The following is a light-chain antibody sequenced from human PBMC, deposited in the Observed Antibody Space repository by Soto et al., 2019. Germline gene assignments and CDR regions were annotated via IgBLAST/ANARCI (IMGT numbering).Light chain of an antibody. CDR3: QQYGSSRKWT. J-gene: IGKJ1*01. CDR1: QRIIND. CDR2: DAS. Sequence: EVLMTQSPATLSVSPGERVILSCRASQRIINDLSWYHQKAGQAPILLIYDASTSSTVIPARFSGSGSGTDFTLTISRLEPEDFAVYYCQQYGSSRKWTFGQGTKVDI. V-gene: IGKV3-20*01.